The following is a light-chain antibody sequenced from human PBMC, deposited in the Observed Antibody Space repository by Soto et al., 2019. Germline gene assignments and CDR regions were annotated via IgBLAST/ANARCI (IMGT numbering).Light chain of an antibody. Sequence: DIQMTQSPSTLSASIGDRVTITCRASESIRTWLAWYQHKPGKAPKFLIYDASSLESGVPSRFSGSGSGTEFTLTISNLQPDDFATDFFQQYHNYPRTFGQGTKVEIK. J-gene: IGKJ1*01. V-gene: IGKV1-5*01. CDR2: DAS. CDR1: ESIRTW. CDR3: QQYHNYPRT.